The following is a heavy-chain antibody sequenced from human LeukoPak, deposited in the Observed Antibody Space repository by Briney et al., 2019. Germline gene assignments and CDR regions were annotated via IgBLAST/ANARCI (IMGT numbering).Heavy chain of an antibody. D-gene: IGHD6-6*01. CDR3: ARVPYSISSMDY. CDR2: TYPGDSDT. Sequence: VAPLKISCKSSGYTFRNYWIGWVRQMPGKGLEWMGITYPGDSDTRYSPSFEGQVSISADKSISTACLQWSSLKASDTAMYYCARVPYSISSMDYWGQGTLVTVSS. J-gene: IGHJ4*02. V-gene: IGHV5-51*01. CDR1: GYTFRNYW.